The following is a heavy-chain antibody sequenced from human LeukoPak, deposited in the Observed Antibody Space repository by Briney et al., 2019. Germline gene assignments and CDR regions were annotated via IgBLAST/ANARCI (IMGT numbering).Heavy chain of an antibody. V-gene: IGHV3-23*01. CDR3: AKGYYYDSSGYYFAVFDY. D-gene: IGHD3-22*01. CDR2: ISGSGGST. J-gene: IGHJ4*02. CDR1: GFTFSSYA. Sequence: PGGSLRLSCAASGFTFSSYAMSWVHQAPGKGLVWVSAISGSGGSTYYADSVKGRFTISRDNSKNTLYLQMNSLRAEDTAVYYCAKGYYYDSSGYYFAVFDYWGQGTLVTVSS.